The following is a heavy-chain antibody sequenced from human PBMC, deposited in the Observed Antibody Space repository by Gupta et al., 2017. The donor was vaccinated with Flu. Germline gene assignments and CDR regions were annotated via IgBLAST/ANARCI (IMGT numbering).Heavy chain of an antibody. CDR2: ISGSGGRT. D-gene: IGHD1-1*01. V-gene: IGHV3-23*01. J-gene: IGHJ4*02. Sequence: EVQLFESGGGVVQPGGSLILSCAASGFTFSCYALSWVGQAPGKGLEWVSAISGSGGRTYYADSVKGRFTISRDNSKNTLYLQMNSLRAEDTAVYYCAKGPTTGFDYWGQGTLVTVSS. CDR3: AKGPTTGFDY. CDR1: GFTFSCYA.